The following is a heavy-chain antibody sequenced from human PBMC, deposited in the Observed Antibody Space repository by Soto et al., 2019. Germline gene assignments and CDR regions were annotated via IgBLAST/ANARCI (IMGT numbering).Heavy chain of an antibody. D-gene: IGHD6-13*01. V-gene: IGHV4-4*07. J-gene: IGHJ5*01. Sequence: SSETLSLTCTVSGAFISGYYWSWIRQPAGKGLEWIGRIYTSGSTKYSPSLKSRATMSVDTSKKQFSLKLNSVTAADTAVYYCARESTVAGTDNWFDSWGQGTLVTVSS. CDR2: IYTSGST. CDR1: GAFISGYY. CDR3: ARESTVAGTDNWFDS.